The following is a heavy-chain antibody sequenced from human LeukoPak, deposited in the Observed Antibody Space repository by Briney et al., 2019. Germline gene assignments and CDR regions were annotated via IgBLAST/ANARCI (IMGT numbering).Heavy chain of an antibody. D-gene: IGHD6-19*01. CDR1: GDSVSSNSAA. J-gene: IGHJ4*02. CDR2: TYYRSKWYN. CDR3: ASQAVAGLYQFDN. V-gene: IGHV6-1*01. Sequence: SQTLSLTCANSGDSVSSNSAARNWIRQSPSRGLEWLGRTYYRSKWYNDYAVSVKSRITINPDTSKNQFSLQLNSVTPEDTAVYYCASQAVAGLYQFDNWGQGTLVTVSS.